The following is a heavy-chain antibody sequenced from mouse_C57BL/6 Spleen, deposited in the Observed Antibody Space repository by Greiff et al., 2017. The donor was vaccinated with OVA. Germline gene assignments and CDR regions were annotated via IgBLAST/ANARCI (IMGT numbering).Heavy chain of an antibody. V-gene: IGHV14-4*01. J-gene: IGHJ2*01. CDR2: IDPENGDT. D-gene: IGHD2-4*01. CDR3: TLYDYDASLDY. Sequence: EVQLQQSGAELVRPGASVKLSCTASGFNIKDDYMHWVKQRPEQGLEWIGWIDPENGDTEYASKFQGKATITADTSSNTAYLQLSSLTSEDTAVYYCTLYDYDASLDYWGQGTTLTVSS. CDR1: GFNIKDDY.